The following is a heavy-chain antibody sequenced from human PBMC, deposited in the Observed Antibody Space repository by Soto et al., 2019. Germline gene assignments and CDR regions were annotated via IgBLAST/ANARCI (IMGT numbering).Heavy chain of an antibody. CDR3: ARMRGVLVGSFDV. D-gene: IGHD6-6*01. CDR2: ILPVYNTT. Sequence: QEKLVQTGAEVKKPGSSVKVSCKTSGGSFRNNAFSWVRQAPGHGLEWMGQILPVYNTTNYARKFQGRVTITADKSTTTMHMELNTVRSDDTALYYCARMRGVLVGSFDVWGQGTTVSVSS. V-gene: IGHV1-69*06. J-gene: IGHJ3*01. CDR1: GGSFRNNA.